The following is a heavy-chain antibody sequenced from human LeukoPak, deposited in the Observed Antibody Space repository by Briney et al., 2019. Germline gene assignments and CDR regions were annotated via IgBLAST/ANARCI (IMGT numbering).Heavy chain of an antibody. CDR3: TRGSEGYCTNGVCPYTN. D-gene: IGHD2-8*01. CDR1: GFTFGDYA. Sequence: GGSLRLSCTASGFTFGDYAMSWFRQAPGKGLEWVGFIRSKAYGGTTEYAASVKGRFTISRDDSKSIAYLQMNSLKTEDTAVYYCTRGSEGYCTNGVCPYTNWGQGTLVTVSS. CDR2: IRSKAYGGTT. J-gene: IGHJ4*02. V-gene: IGHV3-49*03.